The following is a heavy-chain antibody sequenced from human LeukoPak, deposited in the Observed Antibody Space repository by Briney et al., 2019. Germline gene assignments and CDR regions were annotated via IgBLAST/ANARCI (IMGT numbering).Heavy chain of an antibody. CDR3: ARARVPIAVAGLYYFDH. CDR2: IKADSGSS. Sequence: ASVKVSCKASGYTFTAYYIHWLRQAPGQGPEWMGWIKADSGSSHYAQKFQGRVTMTRDTSSNSAYMDLTRLKPDDAAVYYCARARVPIAVAGLYYFDHWGQGALVTVSS. J-gene: IGHJ4*02. V-gene: IGHV1-2*02. CDR1: GYTFTAYY. D-gene: IGHD6-19*01.